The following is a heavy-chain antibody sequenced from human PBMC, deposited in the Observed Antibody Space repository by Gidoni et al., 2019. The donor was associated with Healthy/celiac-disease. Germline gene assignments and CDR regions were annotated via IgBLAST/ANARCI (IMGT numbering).Heavy chain of an antibody. Sequence: VQLVESGGGVVQPGRSLRLSCAASGFTFSSYGMHWVRQAPGKGLEWVAVIWYDGSNKYYADSVKGRFTISRDNSKNTLYLQMNSLRAEDTAVYYCARDNYDFWSGYYIYGRDVWGQGTTVTVSS. D-gene: IGHD3-3*01. V-gene: IGHV3-33*01. CDR1: GFTFSSYG. CDR3: ARDNYDFWSGYYIYGRDV. J-gene: IGHJ6*02. CDR2: IWYDGSNK.